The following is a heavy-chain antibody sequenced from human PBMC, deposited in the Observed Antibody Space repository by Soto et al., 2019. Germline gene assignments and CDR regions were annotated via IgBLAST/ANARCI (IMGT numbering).Heavy chain of an antibody. D-gene: IGHD6-13*01. CDR2: IYYSGST. V-gene: IGHV4-39*01. J-gene: IGHJ4*02. CDR3: ARLLVRERQQLARDY. Sequence: SETLSLTCTVSGGSISSSSYYWGWIRQPPGKGLEWIGSIYYSGSTYYNPSLKSRVTISVDTSKNQFSLKLSSVTAADTAVYYCARLLVRERQQLARDYWGQGTLVTVSS. CDR1: GGSISSSSYY.